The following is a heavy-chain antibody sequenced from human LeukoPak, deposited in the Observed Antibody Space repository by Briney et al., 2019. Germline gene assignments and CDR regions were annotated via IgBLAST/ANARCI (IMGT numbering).Heavy chain of an antibody. CDR3: ARGIYRRKVALLGNNKQFYYMDV. CDR1: KFILNNYT. CDR2: LINTGSFM. D-gene: IGHD6-19*01. V-gene: IGHV3-21*01. J-gene: IGHJ6*03. Sequence: GGSLRLSCEASKFILNNYTMNWVRQAPGKGLEWVSSLINTGSFMKYADSVRGRFTISRDDAKNSVYLQMNSLRVDDTAVYYCARGIYRRKVALLGNNKQFYYMDVWGKGTAVTVSS.